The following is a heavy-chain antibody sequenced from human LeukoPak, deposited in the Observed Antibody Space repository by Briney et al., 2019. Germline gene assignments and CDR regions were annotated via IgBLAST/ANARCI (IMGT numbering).Heavy chain of an antibody. CDR1: GGTFISYA. CDR2: IIPIIGIA. V-gene: IGHV1-69*04. D-gene: IGHD3-22*01. J-gene: IGHJ4*02. Sequence: SVKVSCKASGGTFISYAISWVRQAPGQGLEWMGRIIPIIGIANYAQKFQGRVTITADKSTSTAYMELRSLRSEDTAVYYCAKAKTWDYYDSSGYYFDYWGQGTLVTVSS. CDR3: AKAKTWDYYDSSGYYFDY.